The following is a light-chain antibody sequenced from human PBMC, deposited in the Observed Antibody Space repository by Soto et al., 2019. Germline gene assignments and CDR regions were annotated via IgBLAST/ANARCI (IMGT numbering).Light chain of an antibody. CDR2: DAS. CDR1: QRVSSSS. CDR3: QHYGMSPRYT. V-gene: IGKV3-20*01. Sequence: EIVLTQSPGTLSLSPGERATLSCRASQRVSSSSLAWYQQKPGLAPRLLIYDASSRATGIPDRLSGSGSGPDFTLTISRLEPEDFAVYYCQHYGMSPRYTFGQGTKLEIK. J-gene: IGKJ2*01.